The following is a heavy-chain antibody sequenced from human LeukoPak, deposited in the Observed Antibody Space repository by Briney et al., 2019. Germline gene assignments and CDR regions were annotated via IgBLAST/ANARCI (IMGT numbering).Heavy chain of an antibody. CDR3: ARNGDYGGY. CDR2: ITSNGGTT. J-gene: IGHJ4*02. Sequence: PGGSLRLSCAASGFTFSIYPMHWVRQAPGKGLEYVSAITSNGGTTYYANSVKGRFTITRDNSKNTLYLQMGRLRAEDMAVYYCARNGDYGGYWGQGTLVTVSS. CDR1: GFTFSIYP. D-gene: IGHD4-17*01. V-gene: IGHV3-64*01.